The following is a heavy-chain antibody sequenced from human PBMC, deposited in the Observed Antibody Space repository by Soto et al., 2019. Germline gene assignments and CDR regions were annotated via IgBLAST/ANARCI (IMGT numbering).Heavy chain of an antibody. CDR1: GYAFTSYW. D-gene: IGHD2-15*01. CDR3: AKDQASGQGSFDS. V-gene: IGHV5-51*01. CDR2: IYPGDSDT. Sequence: GESLKISCTGSGYAFTSYWIAWVRQMPGEGLEWMGIIYPGDSDTRYSPSFQGQVTISADKSITTAYLQMNSLRADDTAVYYCAKDQASGQGSFDSWGQGTLVTVSS. J-gene: IGHJ4*02.